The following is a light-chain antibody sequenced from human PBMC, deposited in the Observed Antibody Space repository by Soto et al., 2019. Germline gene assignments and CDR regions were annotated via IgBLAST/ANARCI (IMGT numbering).Light chain of an antibody. J-gene: IGKJ5*01. CDR3: QKYNSYSIT. CDR1: QSIGNW. Sequence: QMTQVPSGFASLVLGVLIQTRRASQSIGNWLAWYQQKPGKDPKLLIYKASSLESGAPTRFSGSGSGTAFTLTISSLQPDDFATXYXQKYNSYSITCGKGKRRAIK. CDR2: KAS. V-gene: IGKV1-5*03.